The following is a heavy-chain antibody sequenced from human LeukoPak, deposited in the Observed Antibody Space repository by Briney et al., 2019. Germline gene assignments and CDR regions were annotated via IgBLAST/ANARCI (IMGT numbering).Heavy chain of an antibody. CDR2: VSYTGRT. Sequence: SEALSLTCTVSGGSLSGHYWSWIRQPPGKRLEWIGYVSYTGRTKYNPSLQSRVTISIDTSKSQFSLKLTYVTSADTAVYSCAXLLDTDISGDPDTFDVWGQGTTVIVSS. V-gene: IGHV4-59*11. D-gene: IGHD3-22*01. CDR3: AXLLDTDISGDPDTFDV. CDR1: GGSLSGHY. J-gene: IGHJ3*01.